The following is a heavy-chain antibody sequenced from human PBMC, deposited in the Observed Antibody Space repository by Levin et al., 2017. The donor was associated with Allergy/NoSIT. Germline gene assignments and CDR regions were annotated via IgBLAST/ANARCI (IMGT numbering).Heavy chain of an antibody. CDR2: ISSTGSNI. J-gene: IGHJ4*02. Sequence: GGSLRLSCAASGFTFSSYEMNWVRRAPGKGLEWVSYISSTGSNIYSADSVKGRFTISRDNAKNSLYLHMNSLRAEDTAVYYCARQLGYFLSGYNYFAYWGQGTLVTVSS. CDR3: ARQLGYFLSGYNYFAY. CDR1: GFTFSSYE. D-gene: IGHD3-3*01. V-gene: IGHV3-48*03.